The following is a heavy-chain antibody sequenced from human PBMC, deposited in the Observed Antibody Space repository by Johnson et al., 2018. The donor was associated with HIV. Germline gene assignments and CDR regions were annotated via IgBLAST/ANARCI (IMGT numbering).Heavy chain of an antibody. CDR3: AKVGFSVTMIVGRRGRSNAFDI. V-gene: IGHV3-11*01. CDR1: GFTFSDYY. Sequence: HVQLVESGGGLVKPGGSLRLSCAASGFTFSDYYMSWIRQAPGKGLEWVSYISSSGSTIYYADSVVKGRFTISRDNSKNTLYLQMNSLRAEDTAVYYCAKVGFSVTMIVGRRGRSNAFDIWGQGTMVTVSS. D-gene: IGHD3-22*01. CDR2: ISSSGSTI. J-gene: IGHJ3*02.